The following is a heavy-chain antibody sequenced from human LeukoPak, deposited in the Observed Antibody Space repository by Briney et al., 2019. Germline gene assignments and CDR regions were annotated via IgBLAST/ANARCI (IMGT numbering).Heavy chain of an antibody. J-gene: IGHJ4*02. D-gene: IGHD2-2*01. CDR3: ARGGVYCSSVSCSVDY. Sequence: GGSLRLSCTAPGFTFGDYAMSWFRQAPGKGLEWVGFIRSKAYGGTTENAASVKGRFTISRDDSKSIAYLQMNSLKTEDTAVYFCARGGVYCSSVSCSVDYWGQGILVTVSS. V-gene: IGHV3-49*03. CDR1: GFTFGDYA. CDR2: IRSKAYGGTT.